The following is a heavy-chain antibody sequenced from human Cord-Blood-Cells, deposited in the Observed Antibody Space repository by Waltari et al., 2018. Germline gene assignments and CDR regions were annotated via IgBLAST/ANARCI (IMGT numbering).Heavy chain of an antibody. J-gene: IGHJ5*02. CDR2: INHSGST. Sequence: VQLQQWGAGLLKPSETLSLTCAVYGGSFSGYYWSWTLQPPGKGLEWIGEINHSGSTNYNPSLKSRVTISVDTSKNQFSLKLSSVTAADTAVYYCATITGTTYNWFDPWGQGTLVTVSS. CDR3: ATITGTTYNWFDP. CDR1: GGSFSGYY. D-gene: IGHD1-20*01. V-gene: IGHV4-34*01.